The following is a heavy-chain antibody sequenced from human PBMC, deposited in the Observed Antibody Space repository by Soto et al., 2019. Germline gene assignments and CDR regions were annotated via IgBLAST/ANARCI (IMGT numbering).Heavy chain of an antibody. D-gene: IGHD5-12*01. CDR1: GDSISSGGYY. CDR2: IYYNGNT. J-gene: IGHJ6*02. CDR3: VSRLGYGYAMDV. V-gene: IGHV4-39*01. Sequence: QLQLQESGPGLVKPSEILSLTCTVSGDSISSGGYYWGWIRQPPGKGLEWIGSIYYNGNTYYHPSLKGRVTISRDTSRNQFSLRLSSVTAADTAVYYCVSRLGYGYAMDVWGQGTTVTVSS.